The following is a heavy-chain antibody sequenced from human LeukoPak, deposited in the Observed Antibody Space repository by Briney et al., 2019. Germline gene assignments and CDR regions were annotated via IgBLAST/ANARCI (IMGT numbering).Heavy chain of an antibody. D-gene: IGHD2-8*01. J-gene: IGHJ4*02. CDR2: INHSGST. Sequence: SETLSLTCTVSGGSISSGGYYWSWIRQPPGKGLEWIGEINHSGSTNYNPSLKSRVTISVDTSKNQFSLKLSSVTAADTAVYYCARGRYCTNGVCYDYWGQGTLVTVSS. CDR3: ARGRYCTNGVCYDY. CDR1: GGSISSGGYY. V-gene: IGHV4-39*07.